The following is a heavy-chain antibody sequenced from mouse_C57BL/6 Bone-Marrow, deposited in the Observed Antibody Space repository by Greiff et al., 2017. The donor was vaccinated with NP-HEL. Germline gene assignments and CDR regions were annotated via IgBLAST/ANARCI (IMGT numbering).Heavy chain of an antibody. J-gene: IGHJ3*01. CDR3: AREGDYAWFAY. Sequence: QLQPSGAELVRPGSSVKLSCKASGYTFTSYCISWVKQRPVQGLEWIGEIYPRCGNTYYNEKFKGKATLTADKSSSTAYMELRSLTSEDSAVYFCAREGDYAWFAYGGQGTLVTVSA. CDR1: GYTFTSYC. D-gene: IGHD2-4*01. V-gene: IGHV1-81*01. CDR2: IYPRCGNT.